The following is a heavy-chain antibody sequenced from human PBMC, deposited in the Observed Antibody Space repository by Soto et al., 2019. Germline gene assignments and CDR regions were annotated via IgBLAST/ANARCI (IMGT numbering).Heavy chain of an antibody. Sequence: ASVKVSCKASGYTFTGYYMHWVRQAPGQGLEWMGWINPNSGGTNYAQKFQGWVTMTRDTSISTAYMELSRLRSDDTAVYYCARGGEGYNFGAVYWGQGTPVTVSS. CDR3: ARGGEGYNFGAVY. CDR1: GYTFTGYY. J-gene: IGHJ4*02. CDR2: INPNSGGT. V-gene: IGHV1-2*04. D-gene: IGHD5-12*01.